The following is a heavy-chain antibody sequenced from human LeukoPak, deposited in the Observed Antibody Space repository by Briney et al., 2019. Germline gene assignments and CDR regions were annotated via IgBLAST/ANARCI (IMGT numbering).Heavy chain of an antibody. D-gene: IGHD3-9*01. CDR3: ARHYDILTGTFPYY. CDR2: ISSSSSYI. V-gene: IGHV3-21*04. CDR1: GFTFSSYS. Sequence: PGGSLRLSCAASGFTFSSYSMNWVRQAPGKGLEWVSSISSSSSYIYYADSVKGRFTISRDNAKNSLYLQMNSLRAEDTAVYYCARHYDILTGTFPYYWGQGTLVTVSS. J-gene: IGHJ4*02.